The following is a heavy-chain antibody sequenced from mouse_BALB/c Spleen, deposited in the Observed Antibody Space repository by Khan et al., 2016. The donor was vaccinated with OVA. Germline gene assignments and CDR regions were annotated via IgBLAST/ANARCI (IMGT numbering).Heavy chain of an antibody. CDR1: DYSITSGYY. Sequence: EVKLLESGPGLVKPSQSLSLTCSVTDYSITSGYYWNWIRQFPGNKLEWMAYINYDGNINYNPSLKNRISITRDTSKNQFFLKLDSVTTEDTATYFCASSYGYLGFAYWGQGTTLTVSS. V-gene: IGHV3-6*02. J-gene: IGHJ2*01. CDR2: INYDGNI. D-gene: IGHD1-2*01. CDR3: ASSYGYLGFAY.